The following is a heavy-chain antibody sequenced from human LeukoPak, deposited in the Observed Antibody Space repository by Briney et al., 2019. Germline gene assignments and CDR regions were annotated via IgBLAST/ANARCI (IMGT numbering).Heavy chain of an antibody. CDR2: IIPILGIA. Sequence: SVKVSCKASGGTFTSYDISWVRQAPGQGLEWMGRIIPILGIANYAQKFQGRVTITADKSTTTAYMELSSLRSEDTAVYYCARGGGYTRFDYWGQGTLVTVSS. D-gene: IGHD5-24*01. CDR3: ARGGGYTRFDY. V-gene: IGHV1-69*04. J-gene: IGHJ4*02. CDR1: GGTFTSYD.